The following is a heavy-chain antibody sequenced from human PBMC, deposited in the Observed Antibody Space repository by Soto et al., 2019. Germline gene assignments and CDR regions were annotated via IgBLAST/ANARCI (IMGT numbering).Heavy chain of an antibody. V-gene: IGHV3-23*01. J-gene: IGHJ6*02. CDR2: VSGSGSGT. CDR3: AEGHTDEYGHHSYYGMDV. Sequence: PGGSLRLSCAASGFTFSSYAMNWIRQAPGKGLEWVSAVSGSGSGTHYAESVRGRFTIARDNSKNSVYLQVNSLRADDTAVYYCAEGHTDEYGHHSYYGMDVWGQGTTVTVSS. CDR1: GFTFSSYA. D-gene: IGHD3-10*01.